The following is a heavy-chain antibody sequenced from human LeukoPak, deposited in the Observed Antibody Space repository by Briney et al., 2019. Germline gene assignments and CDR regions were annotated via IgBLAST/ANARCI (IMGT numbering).Heavy chain of an antibody. CDR2: ISPTSNTI. D-gene: IGHD2-15*01. CDR1: GFPLSGYS. Sequence: GGSLRLSCAASGFPLSGYSMSWVRQAPGKGLEWVSFISPTSNTIYYADSVKGRFTISRDNAKNSLSLQMDRLRDEDTALYYCARVRQGWYFDFWGQGTLVTVSS. J-gene: IGHJ4*02. CDR3: ARVRQGWYFDF. V-gene: IGHV3-48*02.